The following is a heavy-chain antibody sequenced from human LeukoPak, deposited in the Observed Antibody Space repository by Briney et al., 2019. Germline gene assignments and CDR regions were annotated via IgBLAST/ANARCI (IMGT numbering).Heavy chain of an antibody. Sequence: GGSLRLSCAASGFTFSSYSMNWVRQAPGKGLEWVSSISSSSSYIYYADSVKGRFTISRDNAKNSLYLQMNSLRAEDTAVYYCASKAAVNGGNWFDPWGQGTLVTVSS. CDR1: GFTFSSYS. V-gene: IGHV3-21*01. D-gene: IGHD4-23*01. CDR3: ASKAAVNGGNWFDP. CDR2: ISSSSSYI. J-gene: IGHJ5*02.